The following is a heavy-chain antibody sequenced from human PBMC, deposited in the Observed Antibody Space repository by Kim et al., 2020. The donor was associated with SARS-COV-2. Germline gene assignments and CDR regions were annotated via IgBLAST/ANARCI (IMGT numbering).Heavy chain of an antibody. Sequence: ASVKVSCKASGYTFIGYNMDWVRQAPGQGLEWMGRINPSTGEANYAQKFQGRLRMTRDTSMNTAYMELTRLTSDDTATYYCAKGGSPQYSVDFETWGQGT. CDR1: GYTFIGYN. D-gene: IGHD3-16*01. J-gene: IGHJ6*01. V-gene: IGHV1-2*06. CDR2: INPSTGEA. CDR3: AKGGSPQYSVDFET.